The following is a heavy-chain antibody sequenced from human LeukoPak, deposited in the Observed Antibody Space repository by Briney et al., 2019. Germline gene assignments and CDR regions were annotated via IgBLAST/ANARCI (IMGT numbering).Heavy chain of an antibody. J-gene: IGHJ6*03. CDR2: IYTSGSS. V-gene: IGHV4-4*07. Sequence: SETLSLTCTVSGGSISNYYWSWIRQPAGKGLEWIGRIYTSGSSNYSPSLKSRVTMSVDTSKNQFSLKLSSVTAADTAVYYCAREGYCSGTTCSYYYHHYMDVWGKGTTVTVSS. CDR3: AREGYCSGTTCSYYYHHYMDV. D-gene: IGHD2-2*01. CDR1: GGSISNYY.